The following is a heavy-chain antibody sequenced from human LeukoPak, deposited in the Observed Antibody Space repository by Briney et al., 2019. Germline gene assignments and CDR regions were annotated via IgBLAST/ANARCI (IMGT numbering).Heavy chain of an antibody. CDR3: ARNHGALFDY. V-gene: IGHV4-4*09. Sequence: KPSETLSLTCTVSGGSISNYYWSWIRQPPGKGLEWIGYIYTSGSTNYNPSLKSRVTISVDTSKNQFSLKLSSVTAADTAVYYCARNHGALFDYWGQGTLVTVSS. CDR2: IYTSGST. CDR1: GGSISNYY. D-gene: IGHD1-14*01. J-gene: IGHJ4*02.